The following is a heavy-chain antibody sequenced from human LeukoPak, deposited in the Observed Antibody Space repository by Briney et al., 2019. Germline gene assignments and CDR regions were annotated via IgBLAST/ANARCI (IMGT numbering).Heavy chain of an antibody. CDR3: ARGSDIVVVPAAIPYFDY. V-gene: IGHV4-34*01. D-gene: IGHD2-2*02. CDR2: INHSGST. CDR1: GVSFSGYY. J-gene: IGHJ4*02. Sequence: SETLSLTCAVYGVSFSGYYWSWIRQPPGKGLEWIGEINHSGSTNYNSSLKSRVTISVDTSKNQFSLKLSSVTAADTAVYYCARGSDIVVVPAAIPYFDYWGQGTLVTVSS.